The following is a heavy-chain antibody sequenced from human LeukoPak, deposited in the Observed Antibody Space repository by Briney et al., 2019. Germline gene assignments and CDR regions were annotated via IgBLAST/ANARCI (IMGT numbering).Heavy chain of an antibody. CDR2: IYASGTT. Sequence: PSETLPLTCTVSGAPISSGGDYWTWIRQPAGKGLEWVGLIYASGTTKYNPSLKSRLTISLDTSKNQFSLKLTSVTAADTAVYFCARVLWDWGQGTLVTVST. CDR1: GAPISSGGDY. D-gene: IGHD3-16*01. V-gene: IGHV4-61*02. J-gene: IGHJ4*02. CDR3: ARVLWD.